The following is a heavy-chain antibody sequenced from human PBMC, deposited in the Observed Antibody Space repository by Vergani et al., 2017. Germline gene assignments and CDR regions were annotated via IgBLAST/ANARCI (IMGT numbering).Heavy chain of an antibody. V-gene: IGHV3-11*05. CDR1: GFTFSDYY. CDR3: ASDLATVTMYFFDY. Sequence: QVQLVESGGGLVKPGGSLRLSCAASGFTFSDYYMSWIRQAPGKGLEWVSYISSSSSYTNYADSVKGRFTISRENAKNSLYLQMNSLRAEDTAVYYCASDLATVTMYFFDYWGEGTLVTVSA. CDR2: ISSSSSYT. D-gene: IGHD4-17*01. J-gene: IGHJ4*02.